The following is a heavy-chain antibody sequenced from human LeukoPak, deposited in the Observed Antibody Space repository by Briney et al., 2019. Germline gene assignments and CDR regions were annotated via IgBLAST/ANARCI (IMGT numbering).Heavy chain of an antibody. CDR1: GFTFRSYG. D-gene: IGHD2-15*01. J-gene: IGHJ4*02. CDR3: ATRSSYCSGGSCYFDY. V-gene: IGHV3-23*01. CDR2: ISGSGGST. Sequence: GGSLRLSCAASGFTFRSYGMSWVRQAPGKGLEWVSAISGSGGSTYYADSVKGRFTISRDNSKNTLYLQMNSLRAEDTAVYYCATRSSYCSGGSCYFDYWGQGTLVTVSS.